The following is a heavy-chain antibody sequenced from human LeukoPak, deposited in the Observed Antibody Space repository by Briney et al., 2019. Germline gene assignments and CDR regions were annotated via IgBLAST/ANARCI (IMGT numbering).Heavy chain of an antibody. Sequence: GGSLRLSCAGSGFSFSTHSLSWVRQAPGQGLEWISKNRNSDNAKYYADSVKGRFTISRDNAKNSMYLQMNSLRVEDTALYYCVRAASGALSSFDYWGQGTLVTVSS. CDR3: VRAASGALSSFDY. CDR2: NRNSDNAK. V-gene: IGHV3-48*04. D-gene: IGHD2/OR15-2a*01. J-gene: IGHJ4*02. CDR1: GFSFSTHS.